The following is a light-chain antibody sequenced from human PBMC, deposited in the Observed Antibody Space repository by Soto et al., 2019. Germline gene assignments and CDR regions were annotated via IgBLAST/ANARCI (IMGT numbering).Light chain of an antibody. CDR1: QSISSI. J-gene: IGKJ4*01. V-gene: IGKV3-11*01. CDR2: DAS. Sequence: EIVLTQSPATLSLSPGERATLSCRASQSISSILAWYQQKPGLAPRLLIYDASNRATGIPLRFSGSGSGTDFTLTISSLEPEDFAVYYCQQSRNWPLTFGGGTKVEIK. CDR3: QQSRNWPLT.